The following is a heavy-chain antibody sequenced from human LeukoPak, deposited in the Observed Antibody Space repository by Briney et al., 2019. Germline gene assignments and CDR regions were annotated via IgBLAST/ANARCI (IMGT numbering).Heavy chain of an antibody. CDR1: GYTFTSYY. V-gene: IGHV1-2*02. J-gene: IGHJ4*02. CDR3: ARVMGFGELLSVGADY. CDR2: INPNSGGT. Sequence: GASVKVSCKASGYTFTSYYMHWVRQAPGQGLEWMGWINPNSGGTNYAQKFQGRVTMTRDTSISTAYMELSRLRSDDAAVYYCARVMGFGELLSVGADYWGQGTLVTVSS. D-gene: IGHD3-10*01.